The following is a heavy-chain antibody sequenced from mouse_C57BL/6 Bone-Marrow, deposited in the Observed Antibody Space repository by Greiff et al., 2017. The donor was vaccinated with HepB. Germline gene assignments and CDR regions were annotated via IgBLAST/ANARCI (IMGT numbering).Heavy chain of an antibody. CDR1: GFTFSSYA. CDR3: ARESYYYDSSYVADYAMDY. Sequence: EVKLVESGGGLVKPGGSLKLSCAASGFTFSSYAMSWVRQTPEKRLEWVATISDGGSYTYYPDNVKGRFTISRDNAKNNLYLQMSHLKSEDTAMYYCARESYYYDSSYVADYAMDYWGQGTSVTVSS. V-gene: IGHV5-4*01. CDR2: ISDGGSYT. D-gene: IGHD1-1*01. J-gene: IGHJ4*01.